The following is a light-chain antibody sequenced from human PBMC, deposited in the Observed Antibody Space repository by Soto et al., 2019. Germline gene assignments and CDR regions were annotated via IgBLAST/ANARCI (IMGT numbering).Light chain of an antibody. V-gene: IGKV3-15*01. Sequence: EIVMTQSPGTLSVSPGERATLSCRASQSVGNNLAWYQHKYGQAPRLLIYGASTRATGIPARFSGSGSGTEFTLTISSLQSEDFAVYYCQQYDSWPPLTFGGGTKVDIK. CDR3: QQYDSWPPLT. CDR1: QSVGNN. J-gene: IGKJ4*01. CDR2: GAS.